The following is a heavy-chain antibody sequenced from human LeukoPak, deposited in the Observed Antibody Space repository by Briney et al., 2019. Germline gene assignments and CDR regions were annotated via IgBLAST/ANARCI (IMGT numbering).Heavy chain of an antibody. V-gene: IGHV1-18*01. J-gene: IGHJ6*03. CDR1: GYTFTSYG. Sequence: ASVKVSCKASGYTFTSYGISWVRQAPGQGLEWMGWISAYNGNTNYAQKLQGRVTMTTDTSTSTAYMELRSLRSDDTAVYYCARDGHGDCSSTSCFYYYYYMDVWGKGTTVTVSS. D-gene: IGHD2-2*01. CDR3: ARDGHGDCSSTSCFYYYYYMDV. CDR2: ISAYNGNT.